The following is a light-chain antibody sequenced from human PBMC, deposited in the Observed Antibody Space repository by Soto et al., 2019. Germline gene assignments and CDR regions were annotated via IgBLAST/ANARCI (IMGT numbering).Light chain of an antibody. CDR1: QSVSSSY. CDR2: GAS. V-gene: IGKV3-20*01. J-gene: IGKJ4*01. Sequence: EIVLTQSPGTLSLSPGERATLSCRASQSVSSSYLAWYQQKPGQAPRLLIYGASSRATGIPDRFSGSGSGTDFTLTISRLEPEDFAVYYCQQYGSSPRTLTFGGGT. CDR3: QQYGSSPRTLT.